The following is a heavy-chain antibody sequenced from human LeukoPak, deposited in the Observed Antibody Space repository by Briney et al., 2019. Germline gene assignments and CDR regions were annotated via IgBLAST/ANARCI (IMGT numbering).Heavy chain of an antibody. V-gene: IGHV3-21*01. CDR2: ISSSISYI. CDR3: ERGESATNYYYMDV. D-gene: IGHD3-10*01. Sequence: GGSLRLSCADSGFTFSSYSMNWVRQAPGKGLEWVSPISSSISYIYYADSVKGRCTISRDNAKSSLYLQMNSLRADDTAVYYCERGESATNYYYMDVWGKGTTVTVSS. J-gene: IGHJ6*03. CDR1: GFTFSSYS.